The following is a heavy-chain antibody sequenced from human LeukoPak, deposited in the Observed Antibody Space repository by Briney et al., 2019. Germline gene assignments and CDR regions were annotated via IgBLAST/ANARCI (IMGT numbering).Heavy chain of an antibody. CDR1: GFSFNNAW. D-gene: IGHD1-7*01. CDR3: TTGITGTTGG. CDR2: IKSKTDGGTT. V-gene: IGHV3-15*01. J-gene: IGHJ4*02. Sequence: PGGSLRLSCAASGFSFNNAWMSWVRQAPEKGLEWVGRIKSKTDGGTTDYTAPVKGRFTISRDDSKNTMYLQVNSLKTEDTGVYYCTTGITGTTGGWGQGTLVTVSS.